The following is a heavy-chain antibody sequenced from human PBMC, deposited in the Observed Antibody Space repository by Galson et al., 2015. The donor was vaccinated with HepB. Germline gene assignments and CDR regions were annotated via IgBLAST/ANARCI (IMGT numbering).Heavy chain of an antibody. CDR2: TYYRSKWYS. CDR3: ASGVTGRFDY. V-gene: IGHV6-1*01. Sequence: CAISGDSVSSNSGAWNWIRQSPSRGLEWLGRTYYRSKWYSGYAVFVKSRITINPDTSKNQFSLQLKSVTPEDTGVYYCASGVTGRFDYWGRGTLVTVSS. J-gene: IGHJ4*02. CDR1: GDSVSSNSGA. D-gene: IGHD1-20*01.